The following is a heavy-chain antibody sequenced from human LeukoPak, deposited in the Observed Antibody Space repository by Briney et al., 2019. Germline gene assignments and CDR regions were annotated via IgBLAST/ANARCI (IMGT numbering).Heavy chain of an antibody. CDR2: ISSSGSTI. V-gene: IGHV3-11*01. CDR3: AREHVMEGSSWYLGQYYYYYYGMDV. D-gene: IGHD6-13*01. Sequence: GGSLRLSCAASGFTFSDYYMGWIRQAPGKGLEWVSYISSSGSTIYYADSVKGRFTISRDNAKNSLYLQMNSLRAEDTAVYYCAREHVMEGSSWYLGQYYYYYYGMDVWGQGTTVTVSS. CDR1: GFTFSDYY. J-gene: IGHJ6*02.